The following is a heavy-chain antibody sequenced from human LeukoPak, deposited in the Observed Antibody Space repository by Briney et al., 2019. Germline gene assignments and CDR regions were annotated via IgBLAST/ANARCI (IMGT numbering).Heavy chain of an antibody. CDR2: INHSGST. CDR1: GGSFSGYY. V-gene: IGHV4-34*01. D-gene: IGHD4-17*01. CDR3: ASSGYGDDYGDYESPTFDY. Sequence: SETLSLTCAVYGGSFSGYYWSWIRQPPGKGLEWIGEINHSGSTNYNPSLKSRVTISVDTSKNQFSLKLSSVTAADTAVYYCASSGYGDDYGDYESPTFDYWGQGTLVTVSS. J-gene: IGHJ4*02.